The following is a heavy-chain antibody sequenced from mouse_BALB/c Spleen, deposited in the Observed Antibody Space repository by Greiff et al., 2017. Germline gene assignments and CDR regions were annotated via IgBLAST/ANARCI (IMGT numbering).Heavy chain of an antibody. CDR1: GYTFTSYT. J-gene: IGHJ3*01. V-gene: IGHV1-4*01. D-gene: IGHD1-1*01. CDR2: INPSSGYT. Sequence: VKVVESGAELARPGASVKMSCKASGYTFTSYTMHWVKQRPGQGLEWIGYINPSSGYTNYNQKFKDKATLTADKSSSTAYMQLSSLTSEDSAVYYCAREGYGSLFAYWGQGTLVTVSA. CDR3: AREGYGSLFAY.